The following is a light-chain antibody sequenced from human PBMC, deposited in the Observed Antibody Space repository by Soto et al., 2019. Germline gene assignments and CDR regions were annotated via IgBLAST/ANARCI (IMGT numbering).Light chain of an antibody. Sequence: SYELTQPPSVSVAPGETARITCGGNNIGSIRVHWYQQKPGQAPVLVIYYDSDRPSGIPERFSGSNSGNTATLTISRVEAGDEADYYCQVWDSSSDHHVFGTGTKVTVL. CDR2: YDS. V-gene: IGLV3-21*04. CDR1: NIGSIR. J-gene: IGLJ1*01. CDR3: QVWDSSSDHHV.